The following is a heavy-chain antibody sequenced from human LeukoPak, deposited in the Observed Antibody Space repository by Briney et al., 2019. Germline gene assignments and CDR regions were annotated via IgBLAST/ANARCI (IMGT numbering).Heavy chain of an antibody. V-gene: IGHV4-31*11. CDR1: GGSFSGYY. J-gene: IGHJ3*02. CDR2: IYYSGST. D-gene: IGHD7-27*01. Sequence: SETLSLTCAVYGGSFSGYYWSWIRQHPGKGLEWIGYIYYSGSTYYNPSLKSRVTISVDTSKNQFSLKLSSVTAADTAVYYCASYLGIEDAFDIWGQGTMVTVSS. CDR3: ASYLGIEDAFDI.